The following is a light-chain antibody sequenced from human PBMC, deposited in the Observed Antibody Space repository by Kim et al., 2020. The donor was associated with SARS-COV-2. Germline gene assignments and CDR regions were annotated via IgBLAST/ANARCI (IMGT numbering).Light chain of an antibody. CDR2: QVS. J-gene: IGKJ1*01. CDR1: QSLVHSDGNTY. V-gene: IGKV2-30*02. Sequence: ASLSCSSSQSLVHSDGNTYLNWFQQSSGQSPRRLIYQVSNRDSGAPDRFTGSGSDTDFTLKISTVEAEDVGVYSCMTARHWPRCTFGQGTKVDIK. CDR3: MTARHWPRCT.